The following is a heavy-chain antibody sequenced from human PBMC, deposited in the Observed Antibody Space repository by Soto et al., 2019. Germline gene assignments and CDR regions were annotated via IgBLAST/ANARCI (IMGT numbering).Heavy chain of an antibody. CDR2: VYHSGTT. Sequence: SETLSLTCAVSGASIGTNNWWSWVRQPPGKGLEWIGEVYHSGTTNCNPSLKSRVTISIDKSKNQFSLTLTSMTAADTALYYSQVTGRGAFEYWSQGTLGTVSA. CDR3: QVTGRGAFEY. CDR1: GASIGTNNW. D-gene: IGHD5-18*01. J-gene: IGHJ4*02. V-gene: IGHV4-4*02.